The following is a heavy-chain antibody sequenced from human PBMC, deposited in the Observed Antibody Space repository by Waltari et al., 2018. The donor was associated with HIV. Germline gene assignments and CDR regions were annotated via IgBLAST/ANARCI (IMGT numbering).Heavy chain of an antibody. CDR2: ISYDGSNK. CDR1: GFGFISFG. Sequence: QVKLVESGGGGVQPGRSLRLSCAASGFGFISFGRHWVHQAPGKGLEWVAVISYDGSNKYYADSVKGRFTISRDNSKNTLYLQMNSLRAEDTAVYYCAKDYFVVVTAAGPFDPWGQGTLVTVSS. D-gene: IGHD2-21*02. CDR3: AKDYFVVVTAAGPFDP. J-gene: IGHJ5*02. V-gene: IGHV3-30*18.